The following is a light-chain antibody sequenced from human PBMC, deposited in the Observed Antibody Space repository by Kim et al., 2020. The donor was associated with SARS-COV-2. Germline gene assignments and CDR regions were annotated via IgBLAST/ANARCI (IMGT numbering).Light chain of an antibody. V-gene: IGLV4-69*01. CDR2: LNSDGSH. Sequence: SVKHTRTLSSGHSSDAIAGHQKEPEKGPRDLMKLNSDGSHSKGDGIPDRFAGSSSGAERYLTIAGRQSEDEADYYCQSWGNGLVVFGGGTRLTVL. J-gene: IGLJ2*01. CDR1: SGHSSDA. CDR3: QSWGNGLVV.